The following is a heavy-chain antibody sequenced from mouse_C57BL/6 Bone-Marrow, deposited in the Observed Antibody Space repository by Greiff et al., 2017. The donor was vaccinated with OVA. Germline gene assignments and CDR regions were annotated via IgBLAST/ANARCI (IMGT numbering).Heavy chain of an antibody. CDR3: ARGGIYYDYDDY. CDR2: IYPRSGNT. J-gene: IGHJ2*01. D-gene: IGHD2-4*01. CDR1: GYTFTSYG. V-gene: IGHV1-81*01. Sequence: QVQLQQSGAELARPGASVKLSCKASGYTFTSYGISWVKQRTGQGLEWIGEIYPRSGNTYYNEKFKGKATLTADKSSSTAYMELRSLTSEDSAVYFCARGGIYYDYDDYWGQGTTLTVSS.